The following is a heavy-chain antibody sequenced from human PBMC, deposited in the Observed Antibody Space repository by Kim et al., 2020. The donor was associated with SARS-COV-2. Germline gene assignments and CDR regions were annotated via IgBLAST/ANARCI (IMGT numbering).Heavy chain of an antibody. J-gene: IGHJ4*02. V-gene: IGHV3-21*01. CDR1: GYTFSDYG. D-gene: IGHD3-22*01. CDR3: ARAHLYYYDTSGYKGDFDS. Sequence: GGSLRLSCAASGYTFSDYGMNWVRQAPGNGLEWVSSISRSSDDIYYADSVKGRFTISRDNARNSLFLQMNSLRAEDTAVYYCARAHLYYYDTSGYKGDFDSLGQGTLVTVSS. CDR2: ISRSSDDI.